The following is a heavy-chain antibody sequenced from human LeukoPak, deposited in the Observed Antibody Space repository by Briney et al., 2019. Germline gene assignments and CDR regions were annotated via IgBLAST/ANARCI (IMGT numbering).Heavy chain of an antibody. D-gene: IGHD4-11*01. V-gene: IGHV1-2*02. CDR2: INPNSGGT. J-gene: IGHJ6*03. Sequence: ASVKVSCKASGYTFTGYYMHWVRQAPGQGLEWMGWINPNSGGTNYAQKFQGRVTMTRDTSISTAYMELSRLRSDDTAVYYCARVGRAMTTVPAVPGYYYYMDVCGKGTTVTVSS. CDR1: GYTFTGYY. CDR3: ARVGRAMTTVPAVPGYYYYMDV.